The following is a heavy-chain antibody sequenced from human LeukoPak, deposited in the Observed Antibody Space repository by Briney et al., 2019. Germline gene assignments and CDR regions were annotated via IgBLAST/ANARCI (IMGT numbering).Heavy chain of an antibody. Sequence: SETLSLTCAVYGGSFSGYYWSWIRQPPGKGLEWIGEINHSGSTNYSPSLKSRVTISVDTSKNQFSLKLSSVTAADTAVYYCARGVTMIVATSGDYWGQGTLVTVSS. CDR2: INHSGST. V-gene: IGHV4-34*01. D-gene: IGHD3-22*01. CDR1: GGSFSGYY. J-gene: IGHJ4*02. CDR3: ARGVTMIVATSGDY.